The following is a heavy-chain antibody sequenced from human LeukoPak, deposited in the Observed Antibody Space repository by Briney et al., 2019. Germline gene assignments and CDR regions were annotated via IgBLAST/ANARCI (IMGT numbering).Heavy chain of an antibody. V-gene: IGHV1-2*02. CDR1: GYTFTGYY. Sequence: GASVKVSCKASGYTFTGYYIHWVRQAPGQGLEWMGWINPNSGGTNYAQKFQGRVTMTRDTSISTAYMELTRLRSDDTAVYYCARDNGDYWFDYCGQGTLVTVSS. J-gene: IGHJ4*02. CDR2: INPNSGGT. D-gene: IGHD4-17*01. CDR3: ARDNGDYWFDY.